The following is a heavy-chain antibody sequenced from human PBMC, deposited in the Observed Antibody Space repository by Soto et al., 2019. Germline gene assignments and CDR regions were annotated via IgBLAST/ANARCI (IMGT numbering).Heavy chain of an antibody. J-gene: IGHJ4*02. D-gene: IGHD4-17*01. CDR2: FYWDDDK. Sequence: QITLKESGPPLVKPTQTLTLTSTFYGLSLSTSGVGVGWIRQPPGKALEWLAPFYWDDDKRYSPSLKSRLTISKDTSKNQVVLTITNMDPVDTATYYCAYLTSAIDFDYWGQGTLVTVSS. CDR3: AYLTSAIDFDY. V-gene: IGHV2-5*02. CDR1: GLSLSTSGVG.